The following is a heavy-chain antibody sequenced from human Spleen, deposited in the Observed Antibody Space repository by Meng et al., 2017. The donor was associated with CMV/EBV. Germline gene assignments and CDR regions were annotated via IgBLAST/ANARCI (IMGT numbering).Heavy chain of an antibody. J-gene: IGHJ4*02. CDR1: GFTFSSYW. V-gene: IGHV3-74*01. CDR3: ARGSMATPDY. CDR2: INLDGSST. D-gene: IGHD5-24*01. Sequence: GESLKISCAASGFTFSSYWMHWVRQVPGKGLVWVSCINLDGSSTTYADSVKGRFTISRDNVKNTLYLQMNSLRAEDRAMYYCARGSMATPDYWGQGTLVTVS.